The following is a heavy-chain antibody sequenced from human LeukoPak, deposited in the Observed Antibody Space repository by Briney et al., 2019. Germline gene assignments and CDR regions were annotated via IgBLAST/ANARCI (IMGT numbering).Heavy chain of an antibody. CDR2: IYHDGST. Sequence: PSETLSLTCNVSGFSITGGYCWGWIRQPPGKGLEWIGSIYHDGSTYYSPSLKSRVTISVDTSKNQFSLRLTSVTAADTAVYYCARHGRHSSSWMYYFDYWGQGTLVTVSS. J-gene: IGHJ4*02. D-gene: IGHD6-13*01. CDR1: GFSITGGYC. CDR3: ARHGRHSSSWMYYFDY. V-gene: IGHV4-38-2*02.